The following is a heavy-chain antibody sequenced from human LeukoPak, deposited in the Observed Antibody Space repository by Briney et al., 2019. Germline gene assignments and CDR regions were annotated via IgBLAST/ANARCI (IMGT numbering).Heavy chain of an antibody. CDR1: GFTFSSYE. Sequence: GGSLRLSCAASGFTFSSYEMNWVRQAPGKGLEWVSYISSSGSTIYYADSVKGRFTISRDNAKNSLYLQMNSLRAEDTAAYYCARDLGWLQLRGFDPWGQGTLVTVSS. J-gene: IGHJ5*02. CDR3: ARDLGWLQLRGFDP. CDR2: ISSSGSTI. D-gene: IGHD5-24*01. V-gene: IGHV3-48*03.